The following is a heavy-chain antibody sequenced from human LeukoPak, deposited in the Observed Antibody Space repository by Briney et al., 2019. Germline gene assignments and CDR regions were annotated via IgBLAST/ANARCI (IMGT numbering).Heavy chain of an antibody. J-gene: IGHJ4*01. Sequence: GGSLRLSCAASGFSFSVYSMTWVRQAQGKGLEWLSYISGSSSPIYYADSVKGRFTISRDNAKNSPYLQMNSLRVEDTAVYYCARDTYSRLYYWGQGTLVTVSS. CDR2: ISGSSSPI. V-gene: IGHV3-48*01. CDR1: GFSFSVYS. D-gene: IGHD6-13*01. CDR3: ARDTYSRLYY.